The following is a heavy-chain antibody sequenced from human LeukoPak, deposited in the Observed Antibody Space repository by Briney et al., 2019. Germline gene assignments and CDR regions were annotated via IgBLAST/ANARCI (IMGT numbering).Heavy chain of an antibody. V-gene: IGHV3-7*01. CDR1: GFTFRNHW. J-gene: IGHJ3*02. Sequence: GGSLRLSCVGSGFTFRNHWVNWVRQSPRKGLEWVANIKPDGIDKYYVDSARGRFTVSRDNAKNSAFLQMNSLRAQDTAIYYCATISAQTFDIWGQGTLVSVSS. D-gene: IGHD5-24*01. CDR2: IKPDGIDK. CDR3: ATISAQTFDI.